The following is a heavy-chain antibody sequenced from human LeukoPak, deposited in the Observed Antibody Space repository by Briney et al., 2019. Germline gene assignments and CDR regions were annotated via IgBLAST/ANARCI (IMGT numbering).Heavy chain of an antibody. D-gene: IGHD1-26*01. CDR2: LSGSGGST. V-gene: IGHV3-23*01. J-gene: IGHJ6*03. Sequence: GGSLRLSCITSGFMFSSYAMSWVRQAPGKGLEWVSGLSGSGGSTYYADSVKGRFTISRDNSKNTLFLQMNTLRAEDTALYYCARYRYSGSSPSRIDYYYYYMDVWGKGTTVTVSS. CDR3: ARYRYSGSSPSRIDYYYYYMDV. CDR1: GFMFSSYA.